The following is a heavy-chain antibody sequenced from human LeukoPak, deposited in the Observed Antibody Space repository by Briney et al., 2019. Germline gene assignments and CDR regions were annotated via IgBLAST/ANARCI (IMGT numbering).Heavy chain of an antibody. CDR2: INPSGGST. V-gene: IGHV1-46*01. CDR3: ARATAYCGGDCYSAWAFDI. Sequence: ASVKVSCKASGYTFTSYYMHWVRQAPGQGLEWMGIINPSGGSTSYAQKFQGRVTMTRDMSTSTVYMELSSLRSEDTAVYYCARATAYCGGDCYSAWAFDIWGQGTMVTVSS. CDR1: GYTFTSYY. J-gene: IGHJ3*02. D-gene: IGHD2-21*02.